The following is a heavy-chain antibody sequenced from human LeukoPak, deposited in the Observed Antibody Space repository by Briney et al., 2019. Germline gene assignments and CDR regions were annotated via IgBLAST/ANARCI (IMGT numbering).Heavy chain of an antibody. CDR3: AKARNTLPWHSSGWDDY. CDR1: GFTFSSYA. Sequence: GGSLRLSCAACGFTFSSYAMSWVRQAPGKGLEWVSAISGSGGSTYYADSVKGRFTISRDNSKNTLYLQMNSLRAEDTAVYYCAKARNTLPWHSSGWDDYWGQGTLVTVSS. J-gene: IGHJ4*02. D-gene: IGHD6-19*01. V-gene: IGHV3-23*01. CDR2: ISGSGGST.